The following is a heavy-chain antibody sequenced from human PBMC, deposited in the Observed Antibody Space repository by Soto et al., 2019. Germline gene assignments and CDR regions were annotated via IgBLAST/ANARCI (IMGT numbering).Heavy chain of an antibody. CDR2: FDPEDGET. CDR3: GTDSSSYGSGSYSWLIYGMDV. D-gene: IGHD3-10*01. V-gene: IGHV1-24*01. CDR1: GYTLTELS. Sequence: GASVKVSCKVSGYTLTELSMHWVRQAPGKGLEWMGGFDPEDGETIYAQKFQGRVTMTEDTSTDTAYMELSSLRSEDTAVYYCGTDSSSYGSGSYSWLIYGMDVWGQGTTVTVSS. J-gene: IGHJ6*02.